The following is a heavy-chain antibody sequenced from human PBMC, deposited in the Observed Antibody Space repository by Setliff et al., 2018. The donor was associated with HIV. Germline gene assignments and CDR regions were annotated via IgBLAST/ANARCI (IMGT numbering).Heavy chain of an antibody. J-gene: IGHJ3*02. CDR3: VRVSSSGYYGEGAFDI. V-gene: IGHV4-38-2*02. D-gene: IGHD3-22*01. Sequence: KPSETLSLTCSVSGDSITRGSYWGWVRQPPGKGLEWLGHIYNTGGTYDNPTLKSRVTISVDTSKNQFSLELTSVTAADTAVFYCVRVSSSGYYGEGAFDIWGQGTVVTVSS. CDR1: GDSITRGSY. CDR2: IYNTGGT.